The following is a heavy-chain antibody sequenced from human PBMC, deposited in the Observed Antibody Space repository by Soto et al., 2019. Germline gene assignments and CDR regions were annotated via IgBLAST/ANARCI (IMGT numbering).Heavy chain of an antibody. V-gene: IGHV1-69*01. CDR2: ITPLFGPTA. J-gene: IGHJ4*02. CDR1: GGTFSRYT. Sequence: QVQVVQSGAEVKKPGSSVKVSCRASGGTFSRYTFSWVRQAPGQGLDWMGGITPLFGPTANYAQKFQGRVTITADESTSTAYMELRSLRSEDTAVYYCASWYYYESNGYYEAHWGQGTPVTVSS. D-gene: IGHD3-22*01. CDR3: ASWYYYESNGYYEAH.